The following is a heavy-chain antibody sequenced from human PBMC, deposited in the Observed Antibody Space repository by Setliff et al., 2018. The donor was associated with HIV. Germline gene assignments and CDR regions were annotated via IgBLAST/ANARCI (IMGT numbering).Heavy chain of an antibody. CDR3: ARSIYGSGTYPLDI. J-gene: IGHJ4*02. D-gene: IGHD3-10*01. CDR2: IYYSGST. V-gene: IGHV4-39*07. Sequence: SETLSLTCTVSGGSISSSSYYWGWIRQPPGKGLEWIGSIYYSGSTYYNPSLKSRAIMSIDRSRNQFSLKVHSVTAADTAVYYCARSIYGSGTYPLDIWGQGILVTVSS. CDR1: GGSISSSSYY.